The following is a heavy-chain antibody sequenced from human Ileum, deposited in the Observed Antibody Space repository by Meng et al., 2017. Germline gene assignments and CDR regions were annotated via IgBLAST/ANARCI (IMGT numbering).Heavy chain of an antibody. D-gene: IGHD3-16*01. Sequence: QVRLVESGGDLVKPGGSLRLCCAASGFSISDDHITWIRQAPGKGLEWISYISKTSIYIYYTDSVKGRFTISRDNAKDSVCLQMNSLRAEDTAVYYCARDGGHRRFDVWCQGTLVTVSS. V-gene: IGHV3-11*01. J-gene: IGHJ5*02. CDR3: ARDGGHRRFDV. CDR1: GFSISDDH. CDR2: ISKTSIYI.